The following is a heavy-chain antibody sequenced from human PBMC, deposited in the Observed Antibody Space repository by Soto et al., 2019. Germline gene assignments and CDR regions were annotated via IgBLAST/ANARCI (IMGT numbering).Heavy chain of an antibody. CDR1: GVSISHYS. D-gene: IGHD1-7*01. CDR2: VNTRGTS. V-gene: IGHV4-4*07. J-gene: IGHJ4*02. Sequence: QVQLQESGPGLVKPSETLSLTCTVSGVSISHYSCSWIRQSAGKGLEWIGRVNTRGTSHYNPSLRSRVAVSVDKARNQFSLRVTSVTAADTALYYCVTESGDNWTYEVYWGQGTPVTVSS. CDR3: VTESGDNWTYEVY.